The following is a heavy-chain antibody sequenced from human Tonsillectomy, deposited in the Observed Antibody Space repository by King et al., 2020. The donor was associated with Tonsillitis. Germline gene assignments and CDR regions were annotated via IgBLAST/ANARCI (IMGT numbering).Heavy chain of an antibody. CDR3: AKAGGGFGDFIDY. Sequence: VQLVESGGVVAQPGGSLRLSCTASGFTFDDYTMHWVRQPPGKGLEWVSLIDWDGASIYYADSVKGRFTISRDNRKNSLYLQRNSLRTEDTAFYYCAKAGGGFGDFIDYWGQGTLVTVSS. V-gene: IGHV3-43*01. CDR2: IDWDGASI. D-gene: IGHD3-10*01. J-gene: IGHJ4*02. CDR1: GFTFDDYT.